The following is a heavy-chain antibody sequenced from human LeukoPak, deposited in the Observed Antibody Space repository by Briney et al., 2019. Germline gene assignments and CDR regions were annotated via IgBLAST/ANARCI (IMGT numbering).Heavy chain of an antibody. D-gene: IGHD3-10*01. CDR1: GGSISSYY. CDR2: IYTSGGT. Sequence: SETLSLTCTVSGGSISSYYWSWIRQPAGKGLEWIGRIYTSGGTDYNPSLKSRVIMSVDTSKNHLSLKLTSVTAADTAVYCCARDSGTTGEVKFDPWGQGTLVTVSS. J-gene: IGHJ5*02. V-gene: IGHV4-4*07. CDR3: ARDSGTTGEVKFDP.